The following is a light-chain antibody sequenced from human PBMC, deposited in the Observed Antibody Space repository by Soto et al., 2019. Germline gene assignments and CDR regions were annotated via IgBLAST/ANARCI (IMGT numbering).Light chain of an antibody. CDR1: SSDVGSYDY. CDR3: SSYTSTTTLV. V-gene: IGLV2-14*01. Sequence: QSALTQPASVSGSPGQSITISCTGTSSDVGSYDYVSWYRQHPGKAPKLVIYEVTNRPSGVSNRFSGSKSGNTASLTISGRQTEDEADYYCSSYTSTTTLVFGGGTKLTVL. CDR2: EVT. J-gene: IGLJ3*02.